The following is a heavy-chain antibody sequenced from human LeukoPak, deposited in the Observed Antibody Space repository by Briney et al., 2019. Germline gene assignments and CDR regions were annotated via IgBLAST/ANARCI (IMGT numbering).Heavy chain of an antibody. Sequence: GGSLRLSCAASGFTFDDYAMHWVRQAPGKGLEGVSLISWDGGSTYYADSVKGRFTISRDNSKNSLYLQMNSLRAEDTALYYCAKVSQYDILTGYYDWLCHYWGQETVDSV. D-gene: IGHD3-9*01. CDR3: AKVSQYDILTGYYDWLCHY. V-gene: IGHV3-43D*04. J-gene: IGHJ4*02. CDR1: GFTFDDYA. CDR2: ISWDGGST.